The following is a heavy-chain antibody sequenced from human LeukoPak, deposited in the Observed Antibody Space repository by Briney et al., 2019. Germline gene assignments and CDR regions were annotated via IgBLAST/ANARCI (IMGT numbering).Heavy chain of an antibody. J-gene: IGHJ4*02. CDR3: AREGGSSSPDY. V-gene: IGHV1-2*02. CDR1: GYTFTGYY. Sequence: ASVKVSCKASGYTFTGYYMHWVRQAPGQGLEWMGWINPNSGGTNYAQKCQGRVTMTRDTSISTAYMELSRLRSDDTSVYYCAREGGSSSPDYWGQGTLVTVSS. CDR2: INPNSGGT. D-gene: IGHD6-6*01.